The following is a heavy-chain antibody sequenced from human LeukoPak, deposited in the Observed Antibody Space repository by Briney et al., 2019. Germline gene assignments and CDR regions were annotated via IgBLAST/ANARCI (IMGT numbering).Heavy chain of an antibody. CDR2: IDPPGNDK. CDR3: ASQGEKGIDY. J-gene: IGHJ4*02. V-gene: IGHV3-74*01. CDR1: GFTLSHYY. Sequence: GGSLRLSCAASGFTLSHYYMHWVRQAPGKGLVWVSRIDPPGNDKNYADAVKGRFTISRDYAHNTLYLQMNSLRAEDTAVYYCASQGEKGIDYWGQGTLVTFSS. D-gene: IGHD1-26*01.